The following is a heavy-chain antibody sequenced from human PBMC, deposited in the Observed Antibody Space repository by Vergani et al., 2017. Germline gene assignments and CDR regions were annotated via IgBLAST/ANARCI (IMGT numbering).Heavy chain of an antibody. CDR1: GFTFSSYS. J-gene: IGHJ6*02. Sequence: EVQLVESGGGLVKPGGSLRLSCAASGFTFSSYSMNWVRQAPGKGLEWVSSISSSSSYIYYADSVKGRFTISRDNAKNSLYLQMNSLRAEDTAVYYCARDVDTAMVYYYYGMDVWGQGTTVTVPS. CDR3: ARDVDTAMVYYYYGMDV. CDR2: ISSSSSYI. D-gene: IGHD5-18*01. V-gene: IGHV3-21*01.